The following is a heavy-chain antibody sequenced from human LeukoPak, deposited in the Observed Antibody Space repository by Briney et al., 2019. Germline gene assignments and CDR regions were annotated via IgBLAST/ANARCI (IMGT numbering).Heavy chain of an antibody. D-gene: IGHD3-16*02. CDR3: AKDQLRLGELSDFDY. V-gene: IGHV3-48*03. CDR2: ISSSGSTI. J-gene: IGHJ4*02. Sequence: GGSLRLSCAASGFTFSSYEMNWVRQAPGKGLEWVSYISSSGSTIYYADSVKGRFTISRDNSKNTLYLQMNSLRAEDTAVYYCAKDQLRLGELSDFDYWGQGTLVTVSS. CDR1: GFTFSSYE.